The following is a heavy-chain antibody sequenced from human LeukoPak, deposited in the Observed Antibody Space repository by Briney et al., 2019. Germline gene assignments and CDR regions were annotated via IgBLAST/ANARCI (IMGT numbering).Heavy chain of an antibody. D-gene: IGHD2-15*01. Sequence: SETLSLTCTVSGGSISGFYWSWIRQPPGKGLGWIGYIYSTGDTNSDPSLKSRVTVSLDTSKNQVSLGLSFVTAADTAVYYCARHPFATPFDYWGRGTLVTVSS. V-gene: IGHV4-59*08. CDR2: IYSTGDT. CDR1: GGSISGFY. CDR3: ARHPFATPFDY. J-gene: IGHJ4*02.